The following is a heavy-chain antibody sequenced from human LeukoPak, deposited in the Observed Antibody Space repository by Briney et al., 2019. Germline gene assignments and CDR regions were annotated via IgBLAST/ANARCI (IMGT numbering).Heavy chain of an antibody. D-gene: IGHD4-23*01. CDR2: INHSGST. J-gene: IGHJ6*02. Sequence: SETLSLTCAIYVGSFSGYYWSWIRQPPGKGLEWIGEINHSGSTNYNPSLKSRVTISVDTSKNQFSLKLSSVTAADTAVYYCARGRISTLVTFLPHSSSGMDVWGPATPVPVSS. CDR1: VGSFSGYY. CDR3: ARGRISTLVTFLPHSSSGMDV. V-gene: IGHV4-34*01.